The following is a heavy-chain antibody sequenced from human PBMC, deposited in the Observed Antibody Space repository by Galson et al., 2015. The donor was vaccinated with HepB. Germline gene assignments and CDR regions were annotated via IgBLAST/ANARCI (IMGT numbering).Heavy chain of an antibody. CDR2: ISSSSSYI. V-gene: IGHV3-21*01. J-gene: IGHJ4*02. Sequence: SLRLSCAASGFTFSSYSMNWVRQAPGKGLEWVSSISSSSSYIYYADSVKGRFTISRDNAKNSLYLQMNSLRAEDTAVYYCARDRQWDPKEDYWGQGTLVTVSS. CDR1: GFTFSSYS. CDR3: ARDRQWDPKEDY. D-gene: IGHD1-26*01.